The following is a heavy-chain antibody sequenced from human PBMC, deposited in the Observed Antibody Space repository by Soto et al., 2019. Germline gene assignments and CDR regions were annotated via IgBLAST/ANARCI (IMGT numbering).Heavy chain of an antibody. CDR2: MNPNSGNT. D-gene: IGHD1-26*01. J-gene: IGHJ6*02. V-gene: IGHV1-8*01. Sequence: GASVKVSCKASGYTFTSYDINWVRQATGHGLEWRGWMNPNSGNTGYAQKFQGRVTMTRNTSISTAYMALSSLRSEDTAVYYCARGLLVSGSYYYYYGMDVWGQGTTVTVSS. CDR3: ARGLLVSGSYYYYYGMDV. CDR1: GYTFTSYD.